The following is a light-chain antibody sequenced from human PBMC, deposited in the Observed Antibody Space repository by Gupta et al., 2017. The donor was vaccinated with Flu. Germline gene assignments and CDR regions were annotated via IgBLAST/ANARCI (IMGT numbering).Light chain of an antibody. CDR3: QQDNSYPIT. CDR1: QSISSW. J-gene: IGKJ5*01. V-gene: IGKV1-5*03. Sequence: PSTLSASVGGRVTITCRASQSISSWLAWYQLRPGKAPKLLIYKTSCLHSGVPSRFSGSGSGTEFTLTISSLQPDDFATYYCQQDNSYPITFGQGTRLEMK. CDR2: KTS.